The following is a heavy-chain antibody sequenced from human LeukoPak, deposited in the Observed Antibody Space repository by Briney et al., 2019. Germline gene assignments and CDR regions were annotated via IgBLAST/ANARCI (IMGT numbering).Heavy chain of an antibody. V-gene: IGHV1-46*01. Sequence: ASVKVSCKASGYTFTSYYMHWVRQAPGQGIERMGIINPSGGSTSYAQKFQGRVTMTRDTSTSTVYMELSSLRSEDTAVYYCARSSGWSYYFDYWGQGTLVTVSS. D-gene: IGHD6-19*01. CDR3: ARSSGWSYYFDY. J-gene: IGHJ4*02. CDR1: GYTFTSYY. CDR2: INPSGGST.